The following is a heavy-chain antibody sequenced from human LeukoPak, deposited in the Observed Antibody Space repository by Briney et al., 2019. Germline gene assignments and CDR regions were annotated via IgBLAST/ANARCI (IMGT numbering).Heavy chain of an antibody. V-gene: IGHV1-8*01. J-gene: IGHJ3*02. Sequence: ASVKVSCKASGYTFTSYDINWVRQATGQGLEWMGWMNPNSGNTGYAQKFQGRVTMTRNTSISTAYMELSSLRPEDTAVYYCARHYYDILTGYEDNAFDIWGQGTMVTVSS. CDR2: MNPNSGNT. CDR3: ARHYYDILTGYEDNAFDI. D-gene: IGHD3-9*01. CDR1: GYTFTSYD.